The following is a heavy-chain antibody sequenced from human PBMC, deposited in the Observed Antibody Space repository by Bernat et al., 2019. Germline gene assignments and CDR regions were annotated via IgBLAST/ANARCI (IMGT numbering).Heavy chain of an antibody. CDR3: TTAARWDNIVVAPVAMKFSY. CDR1: GFTFSNAW. CDR2: ITDGGTT. V-gene: IGHV3-15*01. J-gene: IGHJ4*02. D-gene: IGHD2-2*01. Sequence: EVQLVESGGGLVKPGGSLRLSCVASGFTFSNAWMSWVRQAPGKGLEWVGRITDGGTTDYAAPVKGRFTISRDDSKNTQYRQMNSLKTEDTAVYYCTTAARWDNIVVAPVAMKFSYWGQGTLVTVSS.